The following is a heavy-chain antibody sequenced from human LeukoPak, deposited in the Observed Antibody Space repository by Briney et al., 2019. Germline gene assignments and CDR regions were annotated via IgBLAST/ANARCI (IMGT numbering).Heavy chain of an antibody. D-gene: IGHD2-15*01. Sequence: GASVKVSCKASGYTFTNYPMNWVRQAPGQGLEWMGWINTNTGNPTYAQGFTERFVFSWDTSVNTAYLQINSLKPEDTAVYFCAKDTYCSRGRCYSRVGYWGQGTVVTVSS. CDR1: GYTFTNYP. CDR2: INTNTGNP. J-gene: IGHJ4*02. CDR3: AKDTYCSRGRCYSRVGY. V-gene: IGHV7-4-1*02.